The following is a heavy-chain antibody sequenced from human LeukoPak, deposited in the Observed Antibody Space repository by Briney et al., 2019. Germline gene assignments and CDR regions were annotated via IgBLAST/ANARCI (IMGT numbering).Heavy chain of an antibody. CDR3: ATTVVPAAIGKGHFDY. CDR2: ISAYNGNT. CDR1: GYTFTSYG. D-gene: IGHD2-2*01. V-gene: IGHV1-18*01. J-gene: IGHJ4*02. Sequence: ASVKVSCKASGYTFTSYGISWVRQAPGQGLEWMGWISAYNGNTNYAQKLQGRVTMTTDTSTSTAYMELRSLRSEDTAVYYCATTVVPAAIGKGHFDYWGQGTLVIVSS.